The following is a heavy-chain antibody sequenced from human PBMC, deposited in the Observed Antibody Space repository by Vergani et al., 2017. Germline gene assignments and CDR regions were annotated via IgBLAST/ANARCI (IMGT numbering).Heavy chain of an antibody. CDR3: ARAYSSSWYRRSDYYYGMDV. D-gene: IGHD6-13*01. CDR1: GYTFTSYA. V-gene: IGHV1-3*01. J-gene: IGHJ6*02. Sequence: QVQLVQSGAEVKKPGASVKVSCKASGYTFTSYAMHWVRQAPGQRLEWMGWINAGNGNTKYSQKFQGRVTITSDTSASTAYMGLSSLISEDTAVYYCARAYSSSWYRRSDYYYGMDVWGQGTTVTVSS. CDR2: INAGNGNT.